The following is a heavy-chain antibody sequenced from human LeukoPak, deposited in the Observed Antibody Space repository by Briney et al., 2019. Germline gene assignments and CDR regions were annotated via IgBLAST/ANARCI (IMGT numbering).Heavy chain of an antibody. CDR3: ARVGSYCSGGSCNGYNWFDP. D-gene: IGHD2-15*01. V-gene: IGHV1-2*02. J-gene: IGHJ5*02. Sequence: EASVNVSCKASGYTFTGYYMHWVRQAPGQGLEWMGWINPNSGGTNYAQKFQGRVTMTRDTSISTAYMELSRLRSDDTAVYYCARVGSYCSGGSCNGYNWFDPWGQGTLVTVSS. CDR1: GYTFTGYY. CDR2: INPNSGGT.